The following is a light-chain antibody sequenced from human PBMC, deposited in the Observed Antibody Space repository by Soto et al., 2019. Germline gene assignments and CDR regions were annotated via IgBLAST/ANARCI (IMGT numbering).Light chain of an antibody. CDR3: QQYNSLYY. CDR2: DAS. V-gene: IGKV1-5*01. CDR1: QSISIW. Sequence: DIQMTQSPSTLSASVGDRVTITCRASQSISIWLAWYQQKPGKAPKLLIYDASSLESGVPSRLRGSGSGTEFTLTISSLQPDDFATYYCQQYNSLYYFRQGTELEIK. J-gene: IGKJ2*01.